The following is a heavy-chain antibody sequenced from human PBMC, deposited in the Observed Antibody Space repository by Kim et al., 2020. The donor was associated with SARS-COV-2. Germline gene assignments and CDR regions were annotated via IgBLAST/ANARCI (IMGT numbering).Heavy chain of an antibody. V-gene: IGHV3-33*01. Sequence: GGSLRLSCAASGFTFSSYAMHWVRQAPGKGLEWVAVIWYDGSNKYYADSVKGRFTISRDNSKNTLYLQMNSLRAEDTAVYYCVPATVTTSDAFDIWGQGTMVTVSS. CDR2: IWYDGSNK. CDR3: VPATVTTSDAFDI. D-gene: IGHD4-17*01. CDR1: GFTFSSYA. J-gene: IGHJ3*02.